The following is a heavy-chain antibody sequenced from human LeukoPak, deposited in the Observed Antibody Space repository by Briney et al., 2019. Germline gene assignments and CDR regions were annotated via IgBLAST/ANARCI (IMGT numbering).Heavy chain of an antibody. D-gene: IGHD1-14*01. CDR2: ISPSGSSI. V-gene: IGHV3-11*01. CDR1: GLIFSNKA. CDR3: TRGHHGLEY. J-gene: IGHJ4*02. Sequence: NSGGSLSLSCAASGLIFSNKAMSWVRQAPGKGPELVSYISPSGSSIFYVDSVKGRFTISRDNAKNSLYLQMNSLRAEDTAVYYCTRGHHGLEYWGQGTLVTVSS.